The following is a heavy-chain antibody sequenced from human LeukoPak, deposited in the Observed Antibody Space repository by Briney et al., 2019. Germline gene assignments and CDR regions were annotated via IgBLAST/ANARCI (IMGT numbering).Heavy chain of an antibody. V-gene: IGHV3-23*01. CDR3: ARRGADGWGFFDY. CDR2: ICESADRK. Sequence: GGSLRLSCAASGFTISTYVMNWVRPAPGKGLEWVSSICESADRKFYADSVKGRFTISRDNSKNTLYLEMSSLRVEDTAVYYCARRGADGWGFFDYWGQGILVTVSS. D-gene: IGHD5-24*01. CDR1: GFTISTYV. J-gene: IGHJ4*02.